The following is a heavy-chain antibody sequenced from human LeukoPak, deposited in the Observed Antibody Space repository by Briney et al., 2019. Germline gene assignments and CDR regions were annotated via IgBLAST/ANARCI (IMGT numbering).Heavy chain of an antibody. D-gene: IGHD2-2*01. V-gene: IGHV1-69*01. CDR3: ARGDGVPAAIERLGNYYYYMDV. CDR1: GGTFSSYA. CDR2: IIPIFGTA. J-gene: IGHJ6*03. Sequence: GASVKVSCKASGGTFSSYAISWVRQAPGQGLEWMGGIIPIFGTANYAQKFQGRVTITADESTSTAHMELSSLRSEDTAVYYCARGDGVPAAIERLGNYYYYMDVWGKGTTVTVSS.